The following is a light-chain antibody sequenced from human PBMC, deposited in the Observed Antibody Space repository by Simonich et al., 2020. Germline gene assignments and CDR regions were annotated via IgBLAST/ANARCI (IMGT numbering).Light chain of an antibody. V-gene: IGKV4-1*01. CDR1: PLVLYSSNNKNY. CDR3: QQYYSTPCT. J-gene: IGKJ2*02. CDR2: WAS. Sequence: DIVMTQSPDSLAVSLGERATINCKSSPLVLYSSNNKNYLAWYQQKPGNPPKLLIYWASTRESGVPDRFSGSGSGTDFTLTISSLQAEDVAVYYCQQYYSTPCTFGQGTKLEIK.